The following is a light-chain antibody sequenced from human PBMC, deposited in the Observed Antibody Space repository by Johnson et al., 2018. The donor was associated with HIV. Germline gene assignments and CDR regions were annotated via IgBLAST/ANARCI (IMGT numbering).Light chain of an antibody. CDR1: SSNIGNNY. CDR3: GTWDSSLSADYG. CDR2: ENN. Sequence: QSVLTQPPSVSAAPGQKVTISCSGSSSNIGNNYVSWYQQLPGTAPKLLIYENNKRPSGIPDRFSGSKSGTSATLGITGLQTGDEADYYCGTWDSSLSADYGVGTWTKVTVL. J-gene: IGLJ1*01. V-gene: IGLV1-51*02.